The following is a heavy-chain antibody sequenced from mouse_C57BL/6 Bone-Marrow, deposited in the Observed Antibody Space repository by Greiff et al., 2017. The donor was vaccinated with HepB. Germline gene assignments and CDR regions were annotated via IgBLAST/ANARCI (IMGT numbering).Heavy chain of an antibody. D-gene: IGHD1-1*01. V-gene: IGHV1-39*01. CDR1: GYSFTDYN. CDR2: INPNYGTT. CDR3: AHYYGSSYPFAY. Sequence: VQLKQSGPELVKPGASVKISCKASGYSFTDYNMNWVKQSNGNSLEWIGVINPNYGTTSYNQKFKGKATLTVDQSSSTAYMQLNSLTSEDSAVYYCAHYYGSSYPFAYWGQGTLVTVSA. J-gene: IGHJ3*01.